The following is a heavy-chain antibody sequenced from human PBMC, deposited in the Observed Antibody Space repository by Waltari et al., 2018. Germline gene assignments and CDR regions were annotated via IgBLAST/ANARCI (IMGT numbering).Heavy chain of an antibody. CDR2: INHSGST. J-gene: IGHJ6*02. V-gene: IGHV4-34*01. CDR3: ARVGYYYDSSGSYYYYGMDV. Sequence: QVQLQQWGAGLLKPSETLSLTCAVYGGSFRGYSWSWIRQPPGTGLEWIGEINHSGSTNYNPSLKSRVTISVDTSKNQFSLKLSSVTAADTAVYYCARVGYYYDSSGSYYYYGMDVWGQGTTVTVSS. CDR1: GGSFRGYS. D-gene: IGHD3-22*01.